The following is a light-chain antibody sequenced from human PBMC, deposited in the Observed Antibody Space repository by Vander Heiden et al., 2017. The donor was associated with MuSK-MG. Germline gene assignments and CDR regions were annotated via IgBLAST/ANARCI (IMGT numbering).Light chain of an antibody. J-gene: IGKJ5*01. CDR2: GAS. V-gene: IGKV3-20*01. Sequence: EIVLSQSPGTLSLSPGERATLSCRASQSVSSSYLAWYQQKPGQAPRLLIYGASSRATGIPDRFSGSGSGTGFTLTSIRLELEDFAVYYCQQYGSSPISFAHGTQLEIK. CDR3: QQYGSSPIS. CDR1: QSVSSSY.